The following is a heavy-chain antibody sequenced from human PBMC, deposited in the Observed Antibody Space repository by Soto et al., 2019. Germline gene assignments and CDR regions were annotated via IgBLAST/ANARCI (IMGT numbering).Heavy chain of an antibody. J-gene: IGHJ1*01. CDR1: GFIFTSYS. Sequence: EVQLVESGGGLVQRGGSLRLSCAASGFIFTSYSMVWVRQAPGKGLEWVSSISSRSDSIYYADSVKGRFTISRDNAQNSLYLRMNSLTSEDTAVYYCARDRSADRFVQYFQHWGPGTLVTVSS. CDR3: ARDRSADRFVQYFQH. V-gene: IGHV3-21*01. D-gene: IGHD6-19*01. CDR2: ISSRSDSI.